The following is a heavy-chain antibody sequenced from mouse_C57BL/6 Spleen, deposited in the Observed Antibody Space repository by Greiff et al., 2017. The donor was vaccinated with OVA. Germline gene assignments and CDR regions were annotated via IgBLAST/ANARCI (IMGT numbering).Heavy chain of an antibody. CDR1: GYTFTSYW. CDR2: IDPSDSYT. V-gene: IGHV1-59*01. Sequence: VQLQQSGAELVRPGTSVKLSCKASGYTFTSYWMHWVKQRPGQGLEWIGVIDPSDSYTNYNQKFKGKATLTVDTSSSTAYMQLSSLTSEDSAVYYCARAPSYYYGSSYFDYWGQGTTLTVSS. D-gene: IGHD1-1*01. J-gene: IGHJ2*01. CDR3: ARAPSYYYGSSYFDY.